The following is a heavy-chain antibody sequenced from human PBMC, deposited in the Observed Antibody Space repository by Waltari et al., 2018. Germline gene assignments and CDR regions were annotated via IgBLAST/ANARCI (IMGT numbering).Heavy chain of an antibody. CDR2: INHSGST. V-gene: IGHV4-34*01. J-gene: IGHJ2*01. CDR1: GGYFSGYY. Sequence: QVQLQQWGAGRLKPSETLSLTCAVYGGYFSGYYWSWIRKPTGKGLEWIGEINHSGSTNYNPSLKSRVTISVDTSKNQFSLKLRSVTAADTAVYYCARGSGGTVTTFRYFDLWGRGTLVTVSS. CDR3: ARGSGGTVTTFRYFDL. D-gene: IGHD4-17*01.